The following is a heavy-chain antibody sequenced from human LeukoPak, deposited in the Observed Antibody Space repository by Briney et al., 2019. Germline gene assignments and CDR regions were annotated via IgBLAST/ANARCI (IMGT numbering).Heavy chain of an antibody. V-gene: IGHV4-34*01. CDR1: GGSFSGYY. CDR2: INHSGST. CDR3: ARGGVVPAATYYFDY. D-gene: IGHD2-2*01. J-gene: IGHJ4*02. Sequence: SETLSLTCAVYGGSFSGYYWSWIRQPPGKGREWIGEINHSGSTNYNPSLKSRVTISVDTSKNQFSLKLSSVTAADTAVYYCARGGVVPAATYYFDYWGQGTLVTVSS.